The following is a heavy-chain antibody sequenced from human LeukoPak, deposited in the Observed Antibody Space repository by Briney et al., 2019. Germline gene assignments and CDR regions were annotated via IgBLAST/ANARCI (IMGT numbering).Heavy chain of an antibody. CDR3: ARILVVPAANYYYSYGMDV. D-gene: IGHD2-2*01. Sequence: GGSLRLSCAASGFTFSDYNMNWVRQAPGKGLEWVSSISSSATYIYYADSVKGRFTISRDNAKTSLSLQMNSLRAEDTAVYYCARILVVPAANYYYSYGMDVWGQGTTVTISS. CDR2: ISSSATYI. J-gene: IGHJ6*02. CDR1: GFTFSDYN. V-gene: IGHV3-21*06.